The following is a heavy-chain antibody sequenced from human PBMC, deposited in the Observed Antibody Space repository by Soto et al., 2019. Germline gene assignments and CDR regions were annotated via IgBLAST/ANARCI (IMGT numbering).Heavy chain of an antibody. CDR2: LSGSGGST. J-gene: IGHJ4*02. CDR1: GFTLSSFA. CDR3: ATGGSKRVRGAIVEVFHLEY. V-gene: IGHV3-23*01. Sequence: EVHLLESGGGLVEPGGSLRLSCAASGFTLSSFAMTWVRQAPGKGLEWVSTLSGSGGSTYYADSVKGRFTVSRDESKNTLYLQMNTLRVEDTAVYYCATGGSKRVRGAIVEVFHLEYWGRGTVVTVSS. D-gene: IGHD3-10*01.